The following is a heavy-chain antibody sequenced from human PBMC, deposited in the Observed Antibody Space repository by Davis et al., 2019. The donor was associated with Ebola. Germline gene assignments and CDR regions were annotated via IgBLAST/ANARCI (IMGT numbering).Heavy chain of an antibody. CDR3: ARLTWGEFDY. D-gene: IGHD1-26*01. V-gene: IGHV4-59*01. CDR1: GGSISSYY. Sequence: MPSETLSLTCTVSGGSISSYYWSWIRQPPGKGLEWIGSIYYSGSTYYNPSLKSRVTISVDTSKNQFSLKLSSVTAADTAVYYCARLTWGEFDYWGQGTLVTVSS. CDR2: IYYSGST. J-gene: IGHJ4*02.